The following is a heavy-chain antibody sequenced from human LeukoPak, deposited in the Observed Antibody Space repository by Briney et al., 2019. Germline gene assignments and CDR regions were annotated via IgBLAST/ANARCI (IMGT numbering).Heavy chain of an antibody. CDR2: INQDGSEK. CDR1: GFTFSSYW. D-gene: IGHD3-10*01. J-gene: IGHJ4*02. Sequence: GGSLRLSCAASGFTFSSYWMTWVRQARGKGLEWVANINQDGSEKSYVDSVKGRFTISRDNAKSSLFLQMNSLRVDDTAVYYCAREIPEGFYGSGSDYWGQGTLVTVAS. CDR3: AREIPEGFYGSGSDY. V-gene: IGHV3-7*01.